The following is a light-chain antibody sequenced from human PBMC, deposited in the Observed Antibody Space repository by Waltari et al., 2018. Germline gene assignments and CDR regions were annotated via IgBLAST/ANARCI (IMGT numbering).Light chain of an antibody. CDR2: GAS. CDR1: QSVSSY. Sequence: EIVMTQSPATLSVSPGERATLPCRASQSVSSYLAWYQQRPGQTPRLLIYGASARATGIPARFSGSGSGTEFTLTISSLQSEDFAVYYCQQYSSWPPLTFGGGTKVEIK. CDR3: QQYSSWPPLT. J-gene: IGKJ4*01. V-gene: IGKV3-15*01.